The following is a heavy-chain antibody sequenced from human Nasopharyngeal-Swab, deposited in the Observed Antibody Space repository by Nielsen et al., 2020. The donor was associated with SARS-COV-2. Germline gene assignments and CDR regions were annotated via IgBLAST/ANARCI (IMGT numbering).Heavy chain of an antibody. CDR2: IWYDGSNK. D-gene: IGHD6-13*01. V-gene: IGHV3-33*06. CDR3: AKDGKRRGIAAAGTLYYYYGMDV. J-gene: IGHJ6*02. Sequence: VRQAPGKGREWVAVIWYDGSNKYYADSVKGRFTISRDNSKNTLYLQMNSLRAEDTAVYYCAKDGKRRGIAAAGTLYYYYGMDVWGQGTTVTVSS.